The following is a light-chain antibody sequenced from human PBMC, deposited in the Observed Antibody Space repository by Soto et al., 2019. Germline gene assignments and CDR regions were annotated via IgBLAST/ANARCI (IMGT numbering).Light chain of an antibody. CDR2: DTT. Sequence: QSVLTQPPSVTGAPGQRVTISCTGSHSDIGAGYGVHWYQQFPHSAPKLLIYDTTNRPSGVPDRFSGSRSGTSASLAITWLQAEDEADYYCQSFDSSRIGLLFGGGTKLTVL. CDR3: QSFDSSRIGLL. V-gene: IGLV1-40*01. CDR1: HSDIGAGYG. J-gene: IGLJ2*01.